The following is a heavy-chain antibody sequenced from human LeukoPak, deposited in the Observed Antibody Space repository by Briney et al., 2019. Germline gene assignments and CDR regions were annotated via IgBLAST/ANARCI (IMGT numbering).Heavy chain of an antibody. CDR2: INTNTGAT. J-gene: IGHJ6*02. CDR1: GYTFTGYY. Sequence: ASVTVSCKASGYTFTGYYIHWVRQAPGRGLEWVGWINTNTGATDYAQKFQGRVTMTRDTSIGTAYMDLSRLRSDDTAVYYCARVQRAYYTGLDVWGQGTTVSVSS. CDR3: ARVQRAYYTGLDV. V-gene: IGHV1-2*02.